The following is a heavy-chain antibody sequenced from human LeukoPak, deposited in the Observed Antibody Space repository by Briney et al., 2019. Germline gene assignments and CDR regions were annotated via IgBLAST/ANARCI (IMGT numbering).Heavy chain of an antibody. Sequence: PSQTLSLTCTVSGGSLSSGSYYWSWIRQPGGKGLEWIGRIYTSGSTNYNPSLKSRVTISIDTSKNQFSLKLSSVTAADTAVYYCVGTYDILTGYTPYFDYWGQGTLVTVSS. V-gene: IGHV4-61*02. J-gene: IGHJ4*02. CDR3: VGTYDILTGYTPYFDY. CDR2: IYTSGST. D-gene: IGHD3-9*01. CDR1: GGSLSSGSYY.